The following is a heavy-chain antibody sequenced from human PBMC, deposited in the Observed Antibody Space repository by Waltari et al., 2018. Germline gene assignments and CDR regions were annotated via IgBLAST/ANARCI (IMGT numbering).Heavy chain of an antibody. Sequence: QVQLVQSGAEVKKPGSSVKVSCKASGGTFSSYAISWVRQAPGQGLEWMGGSIPNFGTANYAQKSQGRVTITADESTSTAYMELSSLRSEDTAVYYCARSPLYYYDSSGYYGMDVWGQGTTVTVSS. CDR1: GGTFSSYA. CDR2: SIPNFGTA. D-gene: IGHD3-22*01. CDR3: ARSPLYYYDSSGYYGMDV. J-gene: IGHJ6*02. V-gene: IGHV1-69*01.